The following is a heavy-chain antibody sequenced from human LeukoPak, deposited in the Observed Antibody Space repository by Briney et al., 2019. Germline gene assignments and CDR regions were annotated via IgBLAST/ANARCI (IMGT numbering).Heavy chain of an antibody. J-gene: IGHJ4*02. D-gene: IGHD6-19*01. CDR1: GFTFNNYG. CDR2: VRYDGTNK. V-gene: IGHV3-30*02. Sequence: PGGSLRLSCAASGFTFNNYGMHWVRQAPGKGLEWLAFVRYDGTNKNYGDSVKGRFTISRDNSKNMLYVQMNSLRTEDTALYYCAKESGPYSSGWWELPEYYFDYWGQGILVTVSS. CDR3: AKESGPYSSGWWELPEYYFDY.